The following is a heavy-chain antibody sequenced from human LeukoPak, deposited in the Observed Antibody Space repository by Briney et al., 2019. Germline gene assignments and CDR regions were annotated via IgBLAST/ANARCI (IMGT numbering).Heavy chain of an antibody. V-gene: IGHV3-53*01. D-gene: IGHD3-22*01. CDR2: ICSAGST. Sequence: GGSLRLSCAASGFTVSGNYMSWVRQAPGKGLEWVSVICSAGSTYYADSVRGRFTISRDNSKNALYLQMNSLRAEDTAVYYCARDHPYYHDNWGQGTLVTVSS. CDR1: GFTVSGNY. CDR3: ARDHPYYHDN. J-gene: IGHJ4*02.